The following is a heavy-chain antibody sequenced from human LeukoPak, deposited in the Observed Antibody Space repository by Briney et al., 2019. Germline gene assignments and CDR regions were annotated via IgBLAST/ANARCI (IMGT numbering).Heavy chain of an antibody. CDR2: INAGNGNT. J-gene: IGHJ6*02. CDR1: GYTFTSYA. Sequence: GASVKVSCKASGYTFTSYAMHWVRQAPGQRLEWMGWINAGNGNTKYSQKFQGRVTITRDTSASTAYMELSSLRSEGTAVYYCARDLIYCGGDCLYYYYYYGMDVWGQGTTVTVSS. D-gene: IGHD2-21*02. V-gene: IGHV1-3*01. CDR3: ARDLIYCGGDCLYYYYYYGMDV.